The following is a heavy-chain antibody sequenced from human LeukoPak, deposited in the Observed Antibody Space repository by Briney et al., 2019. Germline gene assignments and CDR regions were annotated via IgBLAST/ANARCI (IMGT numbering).Heavy chain of an antibody. CDR2: INPNSGGT. J-gene: IGHJ4*02. CDR3: ARDLVRGAPDY. D-gene: IGHD3-10*01. V-gene: IGHV1-2*02. Sequence: ASVKVSCKASGYTFPGYYTHWVRQAPGQGLEWMGWINPNSGGTNYAQKFQGRVTMTRDTSISTAYMELDRLRSDDTAVYYCARDLVRGAPDYWGQGTLVTVPS. CDR1: GYTFPGYY.